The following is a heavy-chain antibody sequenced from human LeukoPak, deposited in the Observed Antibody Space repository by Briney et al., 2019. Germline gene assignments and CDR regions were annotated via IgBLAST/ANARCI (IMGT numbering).Heavy chain of an antibody. J-gene: IGHJ4*02. CDR2: IYYSGST. Sequence: SETLSLTCTVSGGSISSYFWSWIRQPPGKGLEWIGYIYYSGSTNYNPSLKSRVTISVDTSKNQFSLILSFVTAADTAVYYCARHELAAAPFDYWGQGTLVTVSS. V-gene: IGHV4-59*08. D-gene: IGHD6-13*01. CDR1: GGSISSYF. CDR3: ARHELAAAPFDY.